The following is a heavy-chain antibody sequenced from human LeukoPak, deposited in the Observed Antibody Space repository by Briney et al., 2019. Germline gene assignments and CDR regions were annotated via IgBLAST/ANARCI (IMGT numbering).Heavy chain of an antibody. D-gene: IGHD2-15*01. CDR1: GYSISSGYY. J-gene: IGHJ5*02. Sequence: SETLSLTCTVSGYSISSGYYWGWIRPPPGKGLEWIGSIYHSGSTYSNPSLKSRVTISVDRSKNQFSLKLSSVTAADTAVYYCARGGAATQYNWFDPWGQGTLVTVSS. V-gene: IGHV4-38-2*02. CDR2: IYHSGST. CDR3: ARGGAATQYNWFDP.